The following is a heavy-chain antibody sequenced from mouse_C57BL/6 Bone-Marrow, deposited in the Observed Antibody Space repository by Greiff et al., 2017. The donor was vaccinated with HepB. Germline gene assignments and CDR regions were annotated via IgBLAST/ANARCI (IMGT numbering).Heavy chain of an antibody. CDR1: GYTFTGYW. D-gene: IGHD1-1*01. J-gene: IGHJ4*01. Sequence: VQLQQSGAELMKPGASVKLSCKATGYTFTGYWIEWVKQRPGHGLEWIGESLPGSGSTNYNEKFKGKATFTADTSSNTAYMQLSSLTTEDSAIYYCARGPYYYGSSPFAMDYWGQGTSVTVSS. CDR2: SLPGSGST. CDR3: ARGPYYYGSSPFAMDY. V-gene: IGHV1-9*01.